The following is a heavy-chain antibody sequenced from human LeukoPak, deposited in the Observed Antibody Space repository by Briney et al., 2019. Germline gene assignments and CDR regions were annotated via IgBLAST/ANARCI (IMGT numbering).Heavy chain of an antibody. CDR2: INPNSGGT. CDR1: GYTFTGYY. D-gene: IGHD2-2*01. CDR3: ARDGEYCSSTSCYGTRDWFDP. Sequence: ASVKVSCKASGYTFTGYYMHWVRQAPGQGLEWMGWINPNSGGTNYVQKFQGRVTMTRDTSISTAYMELSRLRSEDTAVYYCARDGEYCSSTSCYGTRDWFDPWGQGTLVTVSS. J-gene: IGHJ5*02. V-gene: IGHV1-2*02.